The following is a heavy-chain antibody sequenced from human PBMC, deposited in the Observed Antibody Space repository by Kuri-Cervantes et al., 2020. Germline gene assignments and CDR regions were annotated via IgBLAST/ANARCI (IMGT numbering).Heavy chain of an antibody. J-gene: IGHJ4*02. CDR3: ARDSHDIVDY. V-gene: IGHV3-9*01. Sequence: SLKISCAASGFSFDDYAMHWVRQGPGKGLEWVSGLSWNSGSIDSADSVKGRFTISRDNARNSLYLQMNSLRAEDTAVYYCARDSHDIVDYWGQGTLVTVSS. CDR1: GFSFDDYA. CDR2: LSWNSGSI. D-gene: IGHD3-9*01.